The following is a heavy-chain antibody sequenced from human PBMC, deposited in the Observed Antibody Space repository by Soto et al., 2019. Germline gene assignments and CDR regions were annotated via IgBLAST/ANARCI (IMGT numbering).Heavy chain of an antibody. Sequence: SVKVSCKASGGTFSSYTISWVRQAPGQGLEWMGRIIPILGIANYAQKFQGRVTITADKSTSTAYMELSSLRSEDTAVYYCARVLRTYFYDSSGPFDYWGQGTLVTVSS. CDR2: IIPILGIA. D-gene: IGHD3-22*01. CDR1: GGTFSSYT. V-gene: IGHV1-69*02. CDR3: ARVLRTYFYDSSGPFDY. J-gene: IGHJ4*02.